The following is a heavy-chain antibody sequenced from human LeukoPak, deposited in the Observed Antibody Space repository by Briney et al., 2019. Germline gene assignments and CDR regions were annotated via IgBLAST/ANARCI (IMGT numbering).Heavy chain of an antibody. Sequence: ASVKVSCKASGYTFTSYGITWVRQAPGQGLEWMGWISAYNGNTNYAQKLQGRVTMTTDTSTTTAYMELRSLRSNDTAVYYCARSSSSGYSPFDYWGQGTLVTVSS. J-gene: IGHJ4*02. CDR1: GYTFTSYG. CDR2: ISAYNGNT. V-gene: IGHV1-18*01. CDR3: ARSSSSGYSPFDY. D-gene: IGHD3-22*01.